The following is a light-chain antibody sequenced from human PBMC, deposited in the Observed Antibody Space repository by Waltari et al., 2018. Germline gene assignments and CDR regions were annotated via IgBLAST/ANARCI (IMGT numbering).Light chain of an antibody. J-gene: IGLJ3*02. CDR1: SNDVGSYNL. CDR3: CSYAGTTTFVV. Sequence: QSALTQPASVSGSPGQSITISCTGTSNDVGSYNLVSWYQQHPGKAPKLIIYDLSKRPSGVSNRFSGSKSGNTASLTISGLQAEDEADYYCCSYAGTTTFVVFGGGTKLTVL. CDR2: DLS. V-gene: IGLV2-23*02.